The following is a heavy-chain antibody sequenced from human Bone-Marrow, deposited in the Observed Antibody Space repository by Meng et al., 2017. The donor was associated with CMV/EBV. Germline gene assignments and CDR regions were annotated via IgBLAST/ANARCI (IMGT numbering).Heavy chain of an antibody. CDR3: APGFRSWSGSYSS. V-gene: IGHV4-34*01. D-gene: IGHD1-26*01. CDR1: GASFSGY. J-gene: IGHJ4*02. CDR2: ITHSGST. Sequence: VHLPQVGAGRFRPVEPLSLPSRVCGASFSGYWSWGRQPPWKGLEWIGEITHSGSTNYNVSLKSRVTISIDTSKNQFSLKLSSVTATDTAVYYCAPGFRSWSGSYSSWGQGTLVTVSS.